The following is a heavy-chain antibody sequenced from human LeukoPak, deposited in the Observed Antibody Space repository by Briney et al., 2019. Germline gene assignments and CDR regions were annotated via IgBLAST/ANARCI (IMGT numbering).Heavy chain of an antibody. CDR2: ISSSGSTI. Sequence: GGSLRLSCAASGFTFSSYEMNWVRQAPGKGLEWVSYISSSGSTIYYADSVKGRFTISRDNAKNSLYLQMNSLRAEDTAVYYCARRYYSDPFDYWGQGTLVTVSS. D-gene: IGHD4-17*01. CDR3: ARRYYSDPFDY. J-gene: IGHJ4*02. V-gene: IGHV3-48*03. CDR1: GFTFSSYE.